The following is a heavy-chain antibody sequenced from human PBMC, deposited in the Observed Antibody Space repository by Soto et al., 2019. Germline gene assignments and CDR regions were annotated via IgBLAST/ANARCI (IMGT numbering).Heavy chain of an antibody. J-gene: IGHJ4*02. CDR2: INLNDGGT. D-gene: IGHD3-3*01. CDR1: EYSFGDYY. V-gene: IGHV1-2*02. Sequence: ASVKVSCKTSEYSFGDYYLHWVRQAPEQGLEWMGWINLNDGGTNSPRKFQGRLTMTSDKSINTVYMELSRLRSDDTAAYFCVRDAPSHQSIFDLWGPGTLVTVSS. CDR3: VRDAPSHQSIFDL.